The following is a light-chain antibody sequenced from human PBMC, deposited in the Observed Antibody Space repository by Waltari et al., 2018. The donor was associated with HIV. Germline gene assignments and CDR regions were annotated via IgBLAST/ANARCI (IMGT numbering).Light chain of an antibody. Sequence: QLVLTQSPSASASLGASVKLTCTLSSGHSSYDIAWHQQQPEKGPRDLMNLNSDGSHSKGDGIPDRFSGSSAGAERYLTISALQAEDEADYYCQTWGTGMLVFGGGTKLTVL. J-gene: IGLJ3*02. CDR3: QTWGTGMLV. CDR1: SGHSSYD. CDR2: LNSDGSH. V-gene: IGLV4-69*01.